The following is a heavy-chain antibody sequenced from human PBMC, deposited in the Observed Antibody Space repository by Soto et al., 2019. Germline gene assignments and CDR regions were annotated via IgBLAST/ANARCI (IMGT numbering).Heavy chain of an antibody. CDR3: ARDQEPYSQMGRGMDV. J-gene: IGHJ6*02. D-gene: IGHD4-4*01. CDR1: GGTFSSYA. V-gene: IGHV1-69*01. CDR2: IIPIFGTA. Sequence: QVQLVQSGAEVKKPGSSVKVSCKASGGTFSSYAISWVRQAPGQGLEWMGGIIPIFGTANYAQKFQGRVTISADESTSTAYMELSSLRSEDTAVYYCARDQEPYSQMGRGMDVWGQGTTVTVSS.